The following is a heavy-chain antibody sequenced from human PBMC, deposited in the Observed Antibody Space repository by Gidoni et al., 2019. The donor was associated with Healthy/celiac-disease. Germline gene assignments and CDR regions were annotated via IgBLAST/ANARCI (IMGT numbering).Heavy chain of an antibody. D-gene: IGHD3-16*02. J-gene: IGHJ3*02. CDR2: IYYGGST. CDR1: GGSISSGGYC. Sequence: QVQLQESGPGLVKPSQTLSLTCTVSGGSISSGGYCWSWIRQHPGKGLEWIGYIYYGGSTYYNPSLKSRVTISVDTSKNQFSLKLSSVTAADTAVYYCARAKGITFGGVIVIDAFDIWGQGTMVTVSS. V-gene: IGHV4-31*03. CDR3: ARAKGITFGGVIVIDAFDI.